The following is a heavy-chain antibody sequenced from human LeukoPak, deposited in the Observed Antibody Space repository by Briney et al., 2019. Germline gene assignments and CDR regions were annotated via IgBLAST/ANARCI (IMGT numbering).Heavy chain of an antibody. V-gene: IGHV3-23*01. D-gene: IGHD5/OR15-5a*01. Sequence: GGSLRLSCAASGFTFSTYAMSWVRQAPGKGLEWVSAISGSGAGTYYAVSVKGRFTISRDNSKNTLFLQMNSLRAEDTAIYYCAKKVGLVSAPLYYFDVWGQGTLVTVSS. J-gene: IGHJ4*02. CDR3: AKKVGLVSAPLYYFDV. CDR2: ISGSGAGT. CDR1: GFTFSTYA.